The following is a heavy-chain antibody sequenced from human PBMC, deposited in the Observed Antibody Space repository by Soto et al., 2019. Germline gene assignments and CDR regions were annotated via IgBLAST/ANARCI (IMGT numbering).Heavy chain of an antibody. CDR3: ARRSWIQLEYYFDD. CDR1: GGSISSYY. CDR2: IYYSGST. V-gene: IGHV4-59*08. J-gene: IGHJ4*02. Sequence: SETLSLTCTVSGGSISSYYWSWIRQPPGKGLEWIGYIYYSGSTNYNPSLKSRVTISVDTSKNQFSLKLSSVTAADTAVYYCARRSWIQLEYYFDDWGQGPLVTVSS. D-gene: IGHD5-18*01.